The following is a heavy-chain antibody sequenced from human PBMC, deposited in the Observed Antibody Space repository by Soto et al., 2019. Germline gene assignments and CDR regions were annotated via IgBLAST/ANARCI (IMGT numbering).Heavy chain of an antibody. CDR3: AREFCSGGFFSRAFHI. D-gene: IGHD2-15*01. Sequence: PGGSLRLSCAASGFTFSTSWMHWVRQPPGKGLVWVSRVNGDGSSTSYADSVTGRFTVSRDNAKNTLYLHMNSLRAEDTAVYHCAREFCSGGFFSRAFHIWGQGTMVTVSS. CDR1: GFTFSTSW. J-gene: IGHJ3*02. V-gene: IGHV3-74*01. CDR2: VNGDGSST.